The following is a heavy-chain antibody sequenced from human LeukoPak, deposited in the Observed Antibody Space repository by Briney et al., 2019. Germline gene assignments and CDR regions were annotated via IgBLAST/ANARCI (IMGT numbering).Heavy chain of an antibody. J-gene: IGHJ4*02. V-gene: IGHV3-23*01. CDR2: ISGSGGST. D-gene: IGHD1-26*01. CDR3: AKAVGPTDY. Sequence: GGSLRPSCAASGFTFSTYAMSWVRQAPGKGLEWVSAISGSGGSTYYADSLKGRFTISRDNSKNTLYLQMNSLRAEDTAVYYCAKAVGPTDYWGQGTLVTVSS. CDR1: GFTFSTYA.